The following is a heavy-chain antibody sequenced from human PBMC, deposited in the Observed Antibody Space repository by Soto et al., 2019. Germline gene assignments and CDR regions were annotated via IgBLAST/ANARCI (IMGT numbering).Heavy chain of an antibody. J-gene: IGHJ4*02. CDR1: GYMFTTYG. V-gene: IGHV1-18*04. CDR3: TRTGGGMAARPLEY. Sequence: QVQLVQSGGEVKKPGASVEVSCRTSGYMFTTYGMSWVRQAPGQGLEWMAWISAYNGNKNYAQKFQSRVTMTTDTSTSTVSMELRNLTSDDTGTYFCTRTGGGMAARPLEYWGQGTLVTVSS. D-gene: IGHD6-6*01. CDR2: ISAYNGNK.